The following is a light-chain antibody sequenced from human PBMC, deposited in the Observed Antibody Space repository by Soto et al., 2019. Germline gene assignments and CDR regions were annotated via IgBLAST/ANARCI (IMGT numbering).Light chain of an antibody. CDR2: GAF. CDR3: QQYSNWPWT. CDR1: QSVSTN. J-gene: IGKJ1*01. Sequence: EIVMTQSPATLSVSPGERATLSCRASQSVSTNVAWYQQKPGQAPRLLIYGAFTRATGIPATFSGSGSGTEFTLTISSLQSEDFAVYYCQQYSNWPWTFGQGTKVEIK. V-gene: IGKV3-15*01.